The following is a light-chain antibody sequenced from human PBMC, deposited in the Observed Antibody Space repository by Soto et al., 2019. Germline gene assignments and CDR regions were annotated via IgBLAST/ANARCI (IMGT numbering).Light chain of an antibody. Sequence: MTQSPGTLSVSSGGRGPPSCRASQSVSSNLAWYQQKPGKAPNLLIYDASTLQGGVPSRFSGSGSGTEFTLTVTSLQPEDFATYFCQQYDKYSTFGHGTKVDIK. CDR2: DAS. J-gene: IGKJ1*01. V-gene: IGKV1-5*01. CDR1: QSVSSN. CDR3: QQYDKYST.